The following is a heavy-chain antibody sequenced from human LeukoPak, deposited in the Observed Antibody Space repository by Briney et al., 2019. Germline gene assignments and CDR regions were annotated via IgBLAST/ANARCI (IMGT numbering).Heavy chain of an antibody. CDR3: ACLWFGEEILDY. D-gene: IGHD3-10*01. Sequence: SETLSLTCAVYGGSFSDYYWSWMRQPPGKGLEWIGEINHSGSTNCNPSLKSRVTISLDTSKNQFSLKLSSVTAADTAVYYCACLWFGEEILDYWGQGTPVTVSS. V-gene: IGHV4-34*01. J-gene: IGHJ4*02. CDR1: GGSFSDYY. CDR2: INHSGST.